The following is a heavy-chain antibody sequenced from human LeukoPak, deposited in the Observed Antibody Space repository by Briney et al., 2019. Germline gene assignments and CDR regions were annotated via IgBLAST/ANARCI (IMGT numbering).Heavy chain of an antibody. CDR3: ARGGYCSSSSCYGDDAFDI. Sequence: PSETLSLTCIVSGGSISNYYWSWIRQPPGKGLEWIGYIYYSGSTNYNPSLKSRVSISVDTSKKQFSLKLTSVTAADTAMYYCARGGYCSSSSCYGDDAFDIWGQGTMVTVSS. J-gene: IGHJ3*02. CDR1: GGSISNYY. V-gene: IGHV4-59*01. D-gene: IGHD2-2*01. CDR2: IYYSGST.